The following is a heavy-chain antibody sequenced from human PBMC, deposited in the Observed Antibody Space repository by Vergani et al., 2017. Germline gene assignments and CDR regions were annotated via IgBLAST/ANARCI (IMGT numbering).Heavy chain of an antibody. CDR3: AIGPSGSYYFDY. CDR1: GGSISSSSYY. Sequence: QLQLQESGPGLVKPSETLSLTCTVSGGSISSSSYYWGWIRQPPGKGLEWIGSIYYSGSTYYNPSLKSRVTISVDTSKNQFSLKLSSVTAADTAVYYCAIGPSGSYYFDYWGQGTLVTVSS. CDR2: IYYSGST. V-gene: IGHV4-39*01. D-gene: IGHD1-26*01. J-gene: IGHJ4*02.